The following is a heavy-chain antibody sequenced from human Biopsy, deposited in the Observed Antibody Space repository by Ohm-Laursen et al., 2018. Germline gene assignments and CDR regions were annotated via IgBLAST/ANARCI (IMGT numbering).Heavy chain of an antibody. Sequence: SDTLSLTCTVSGGSFSGTYWSWIRQTPGKGLEWIGDITQSGSTNYSPSLKSRVTISVDTAKKQFSLSLRSVTAADTAVYYCARVPLPGIGAAYQGRFLYGMDVWGQGTTVSVSS. CDR3: ARVPLPGIGAAYQGRFLYGMDV. CDR1: GGSFSGTY. CDR2: ITQSGST. V-gene: IGHV4-34*01. J-gene: IGHJ6*02. D-gene: IGHD6-13*01.